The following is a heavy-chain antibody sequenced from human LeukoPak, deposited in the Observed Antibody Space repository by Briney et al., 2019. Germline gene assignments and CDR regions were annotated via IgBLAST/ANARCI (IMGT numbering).Heavy chain of an antibody. Sequence: SETLSLTCAVYGGSFSGYYWSWIRQPPGKGLEWIGEINHSGSTNYNPSLKSRVTISVDTSKNQFSLKLSSVTAADTAVYYCARGSRGWSSTSWVDYWGQGTLVTVSS. J-gene: IGHJ4*02. CDR1: GGSFSGYY. CDR2: INHSGST. V-gene: IGHV4-34*01. D-gene: IGHD2-2*01. CDR3: ARGSRGWSSTSWVDY.